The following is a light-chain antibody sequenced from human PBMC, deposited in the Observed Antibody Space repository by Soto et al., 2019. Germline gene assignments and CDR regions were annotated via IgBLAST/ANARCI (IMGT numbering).Light chain of an antibody. CDR2: DVS. CDR3: QHYYSYPLT. Sequence: TQMTQSPSTLSASVGDRVTITCRASQSFSTWLAWYQQKPGKAPKILIYDVSNLESGVPSRFSGSASGTEFNLTIGSLQPDDFATYYCQHYYSYPLTFGGATTVEIK. J-gene: IGKJ4*02. CDR1: QSFSTW. V-gene: IGKV1-5*01.